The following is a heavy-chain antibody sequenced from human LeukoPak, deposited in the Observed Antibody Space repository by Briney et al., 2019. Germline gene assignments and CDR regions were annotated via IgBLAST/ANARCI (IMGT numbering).Heavy chain of an antibody. Sequence: SETLSLTCTVSGGSISSGSYYWSWIRQPAGKGLEWIGRIYTSGSTNYNPSLKSRVTISVDTSKNQFSLKLSSVTAADTAVYCCARADYYDSPFDYWGQGTLVTVSS. D-gene: IGHD3-22*01. CDR2: IYTSGST. V-gene: IGHV4-61*02. CDR1: GGSISSGSYY. J-gene: IGHJ4*02. CDR3: ARADYYDSPFDY.